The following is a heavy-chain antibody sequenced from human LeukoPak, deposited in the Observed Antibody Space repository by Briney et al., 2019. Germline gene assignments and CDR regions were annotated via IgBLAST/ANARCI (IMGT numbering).Heavy chain of an antibody. CDR1: GFTFSRYW. Sequence: PGESLRLSCVASGFTFSRYWMTWVRQAPGKGLEWVANIKHDGSENYYVGSVKGRFTISRDNAKNSLYLQMNGLRAGDTAVYFCAKGTSNIGTLDYWGPGTLVTVSS. CDR2: IKHDGSEN. CDR3: AKGTSNIGTLDY. J-gene: IGHJ4*02. V-gene: IGHV3-7*03.